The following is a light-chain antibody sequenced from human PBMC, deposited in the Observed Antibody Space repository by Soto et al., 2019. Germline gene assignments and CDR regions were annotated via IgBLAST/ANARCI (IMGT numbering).Light chain of an antibody. CDR1: QSVSSY. CDR2: DAS. J-gene: IGKJ1*01. V-gene: IGKV3-11*01. CDR3: QQRSNWLLWM. Sequence: EIVLTQSPATLSLSPGERATLSCRASQSVSSYLAWYQQKPGQAPRLLIFDASSRAAGIPARFSGSGSGTDFTLTISSLEPEHFAVYYCQQRSNWLLWMFGQGTKVEIK.